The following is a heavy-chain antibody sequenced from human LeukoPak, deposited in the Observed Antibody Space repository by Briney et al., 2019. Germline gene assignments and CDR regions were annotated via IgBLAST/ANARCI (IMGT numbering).Heavy chain of an antibody. V-gene: IGHV1-2*02. Sequence: ASVKVSCKASGYTFTGYYMHWVRQAPGQGLEWMGWINPNSGGTNYAQKFQGRVTMTRDTSISTAYMELSGLRSDDTAVYYCASSPARAPYWYFDLWGRGTLVTVSS. J-gene: IGHJ2*01. CDR1: GYTFTGYY. CDR3: ASSPARAPYWYFDL. CDR2: INPNSGGT.